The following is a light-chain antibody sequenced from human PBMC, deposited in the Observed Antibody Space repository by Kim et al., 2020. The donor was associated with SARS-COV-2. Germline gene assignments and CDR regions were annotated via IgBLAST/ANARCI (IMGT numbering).Light chain of an antibody. Sequence: EIVMTQSPATLSMSPGERATLSCRASQSVSSNLAWYQQKPGQAPRVLIYDASTRATGIPARFSGSGSGTQFTLTISSLQSEDFAVYYCHQYNNGPLTFGGGTKVESK. J-gene: IGKJ4*01. CDR2: DAS. CDR3: HQYNNGPLT. V-gene: IGKV3-15*01. CDR1: QSVSSN.